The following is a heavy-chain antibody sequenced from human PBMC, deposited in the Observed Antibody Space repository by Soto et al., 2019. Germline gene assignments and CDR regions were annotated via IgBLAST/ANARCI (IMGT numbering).Heavy chain of an antibody. J-gene: IGHJ4*02. Sequence: PSETLSLTCSVSGGSISSYYWSWIRQPAGKGLEWIGNIYYSGGTNYNPSLKSRVTISVDTSKNQFSLKLYSVTAADTAVYYCAKVLSYYDSNGYVNYFDVWGQGTLVTVSS. CDR2: IYYSGGT. CDR1: GGSISSYY. V-gene: IGHV4-59*01. CDR3: AKVLSYYDSNGYVNYFDV. D-gene: IGHD3-22*01.